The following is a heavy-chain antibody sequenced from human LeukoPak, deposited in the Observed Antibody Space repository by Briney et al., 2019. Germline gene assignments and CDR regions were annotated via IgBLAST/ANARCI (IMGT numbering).Heavy chain of an antibody. Sequence: PGGSLRLSCAASGFTFSSCAMSWVRQAPGKGLEWVAVISYDGSNKYYADSVKGRFTISRDNSKNTLYLQMNSLRAEDTAVYYCASPKSSVAGTDIFDYWGQGTLVTVSS. J-gene: IGHJ4*02. CDR1: GFTFSSCA. V-gene: IGHV3-30*14. D-gene: IGHD2-15*01. CDR3: ASPKSSVAGTDIFDY. CDR2: ISYDGSNK.